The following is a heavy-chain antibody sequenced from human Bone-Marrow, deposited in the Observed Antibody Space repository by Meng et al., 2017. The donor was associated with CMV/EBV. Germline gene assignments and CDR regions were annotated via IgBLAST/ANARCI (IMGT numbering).Heavy chain of an antibody. J-gene: IGHJ4*02. D-gene: IGHD3-3*01. CDR3: ARGPRSGVVIDFFDY. V-gene: IGHV3-21*01. CDR2: ISSSSSYI. CDR1: GFTFSSYS. Sequence: GESLKISCAASGFTFSSYSMNWVRQAPGKGLEWVSSISSSSSYIYYADSVKGRFTSSRDNAKNSLYLQMNSLRAEDTAVYYCARGPRSGVVIDFFDYWGQGTLVTVSS.